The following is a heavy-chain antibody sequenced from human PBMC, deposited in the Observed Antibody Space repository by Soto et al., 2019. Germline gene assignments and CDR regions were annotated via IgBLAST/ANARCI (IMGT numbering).Heavy chain of an antibody. J-gene: IGHJ4*02. Sequence: QVQLVQSGAEVREPGASVKVSCKASGYTFTNYGVSWVRQAPGQGLEWMGWIGGYKGNTNYAQKLPGRGTLTTDTSTSTAYMELRSLRSDDTAVYYCAPHTLDTGMPSGYWGQGTLVTVSS. CDR2: IGGYKGNT. D-gene: IGHD5-18*01. CDR3: APHTLDTGMPSGY. CDR1: GYTFTNYG. V-gene: IGHV1-18*01.